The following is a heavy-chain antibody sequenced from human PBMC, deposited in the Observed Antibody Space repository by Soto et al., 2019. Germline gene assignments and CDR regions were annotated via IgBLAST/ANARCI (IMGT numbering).Heavy chain of an antibody. CDR1: GGSISSGGYY. V-gene: IGHV4-31*03. CDR3: ARGRYCLTGRCFPNWFDS. J-gene: IGHJ5*01. D-gene: IGHD2-15*01. Sequence: SETLSLTCTVSGGSISSGGYYWSWIRQHPGRGLEWIGYIYFSGNTYYNPSLKSRVTISLDTSKNQFSLKLSSVTAADTAVYFCARGRYCLTGRCFPNWFDSWGQGTLVTVS. CDR2: IYFSGNT.